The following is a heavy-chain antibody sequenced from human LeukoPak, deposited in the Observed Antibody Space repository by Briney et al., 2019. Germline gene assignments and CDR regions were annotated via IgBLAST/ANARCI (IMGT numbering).Heavy chain of an antibody. J-gene: IGHJ4*02. Sequence: LRLSCAASGFTFGDYALGWIRQPPGKGLEWIGYIYYSGYTNYNPSLKSRVTISVDTSKNQFSLNLSSVTDADTAVYYCARDSNGDYDFDYWGQGTLVTVSS. CDR2: IYYSGYT. CDR3: ARDSNGDYDFDY. D-gene: IGHD4-17*01. CDR1: GFTFGDYA. V-gene: IGHV4-59*01.